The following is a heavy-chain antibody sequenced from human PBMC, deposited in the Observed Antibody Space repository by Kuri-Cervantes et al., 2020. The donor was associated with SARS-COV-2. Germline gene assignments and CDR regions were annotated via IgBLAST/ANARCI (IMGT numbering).Heavy chain of an antibody. D-gene: IGHD2-2*01. CDR2: ISGSGDRT. Sequence: LTCAASGFTFNKYAMSWVRQAPGKGLEWVSGISGSGDRTHYGDAVEGRFTISSDNSKNTLYLQMNSLRAEDMAVYYCARVDCSNTSCYYDYWGQGTLVTVSS. CDR3: ARVDCSNTSCYYDY. J-gene: IGHJ4*02. V-gene: IGHV3-23*01. CDR1: GFTFNKYA.